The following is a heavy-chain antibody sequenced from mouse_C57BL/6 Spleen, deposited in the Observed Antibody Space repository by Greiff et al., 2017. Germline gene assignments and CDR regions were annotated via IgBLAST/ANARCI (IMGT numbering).Heavy chain of an antibody. V-gene: IGHV1-69*01. D-gene: IGHD4-1*02. J-gene: IGHJ2*01. CDR1: GYTFTSYW. Sequence: QVHVKQPGAELVMPGASVKLSCKASGYTFTSYWMHWVKQRPGQGLEWIGEIDPSDSYTNYNQKFKGKSTLTVDKSSSTAYMQLSSLTSEDSAVYYCARENSTGFDYWGQGTTLTVSS. CDR2: IDPSDSYT. CDR3: ARENSTGFDY.